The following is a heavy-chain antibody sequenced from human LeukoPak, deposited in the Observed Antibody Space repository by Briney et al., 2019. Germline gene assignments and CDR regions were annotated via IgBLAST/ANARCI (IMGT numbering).Heavy chain of an antibody. CDR1: GFTFSSYA. CDR3: AKVYGEYSYGSSFQH. CDR2: ISYDGSNK. D-gene: IGHD5-18*01. Sequence: GSLRLSCAASGFTFSSYAMHWVRQAPGKGLEWVAVISYDGSNKYYADSVKGRFTISRDNSKNTLYLQMNSLRAEDTAVYYCAKVYGEYSYGSSFQHWGQGTLVTVSS. V-gene: IGHV3-30-3*01. J-gene: IGHJ1*01.